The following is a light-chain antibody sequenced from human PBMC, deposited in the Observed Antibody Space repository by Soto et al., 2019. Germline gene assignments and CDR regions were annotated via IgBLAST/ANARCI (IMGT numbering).Light chain of an antibody. CDR3: QQFNDYLT. Sequence: PGARATLSCRASQSLRSTSLAWYQQKPGQAPRLLISGASTRAADIPDRFSGSGSGTDFTLTISSLQPEDFATYYCQQFNDYLTFGGGTKVDI. V-gene: IGKV3D-7*01. CDR2: GAS. CDR1: QSLRSTS. J-gene: IGKJ4*01.